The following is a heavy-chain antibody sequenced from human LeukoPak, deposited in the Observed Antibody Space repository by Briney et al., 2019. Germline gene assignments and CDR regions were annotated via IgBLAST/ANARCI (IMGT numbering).Heavy chain of an antibody. CDR3: ARDAYSSSWPYYFDY. CDR2: ISSNGGST. D-gene: IGHD6-13*01. V-gene: IGHV3-64*01. Sequence: PGGSLRLSCAASGFTFSSYAMHWVRQAPGKGLEYVSAISSNGGSTYYANSVKGRFTISRDNSKNTLYLQMGSLRAEDLAVYYCARDAYSSSWPYYFDYWGQGTLVTVSS. CDR1: GFTFSSYA. J-gene: IGHJ4*02.